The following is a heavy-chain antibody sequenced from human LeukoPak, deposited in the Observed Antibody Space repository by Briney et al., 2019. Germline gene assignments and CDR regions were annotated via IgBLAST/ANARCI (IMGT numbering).Heavy chain of an antibody. D-gene: IGHD3-22*01. Sequence: GRSLRLSCTASGFTFGDYAMSWVRQAPGKGLEWVGFIRSKAYGGTTEYAASVKGRFTISRDDSKSIAYLQMNSLKTEDTAVYYCTRDRQYYYDSSGTFDIRGQGTMVTVSS. CDR1: GFTFGDYA. CDR2: IRSKAYGGTT. J-gene: IGHJ3*02. V-gene: IGHV3-49*04. CDR3: TRDRQYYYDSSGTFDI.